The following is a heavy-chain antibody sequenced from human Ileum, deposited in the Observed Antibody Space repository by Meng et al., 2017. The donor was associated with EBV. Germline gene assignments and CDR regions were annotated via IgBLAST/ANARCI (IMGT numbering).Heavy chain of an antibody. Sequence: QRLLQQSGPGLVRPSETLSLTCTVSGASVTSSGYYWSWLRQSPGKGLEWLGYVNYNGDSTYNPSLKSRVTIFIDTSKKQFYLNLTSATAADTAIYYCARDLRVGGAFDYWGQGTLVTVSS. J-gene: IGHJ4*02. D-gene: IGHD1-26*01. CDR3: ARDLRVGGAFDY. CDR2: VNYNGDS. V-gene: IGHV4-61*08. CDR1: GASVTSSGYY.